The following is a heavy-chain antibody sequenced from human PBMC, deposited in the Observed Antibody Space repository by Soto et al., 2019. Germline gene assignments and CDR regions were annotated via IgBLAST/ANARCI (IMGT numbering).Heavy chain of an antibody. J-gene: IGHJ4*02. CDR1: GYTLTELS. Sequence: ASVKVSCKVSGYTLTELSMHWVRQAPGKGLEWMGGFDPEDGETIHAQKFQGRVTMTEDTSTDTAYMELSSLRSEDTAVYYCATDLPRDGDYVTTPFNFDYWGQGTLVTVSS. CDR2: FDPEDGET. V-gene: IGHV1-24*01. D-gene: IGHD4-17*01. CDR3: ATDLPRDGDYVTTPFNFDY.